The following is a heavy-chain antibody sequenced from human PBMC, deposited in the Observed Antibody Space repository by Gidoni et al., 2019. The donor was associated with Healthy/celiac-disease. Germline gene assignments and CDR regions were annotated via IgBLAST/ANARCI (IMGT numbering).Heavy chain of an antibody. CDR2: IYFSGST. D-gene: IGHD2-2*01. Sequence: QVQLQESGPGLVKPAGTLSLTCGVAGGSISSYYWSWIRQPPGKVLEWIWYIYFSGSTNYNPSLKRRVTISVDTSKNLFSLKLSFVTAADTAVYCCASGQLREGFGYWGQGTLVTVSS. CDR3: ASGQLREGFGY. V-gene: IGHV4-59*01. CDR1: GGSISSYY. J-gene: IGHJ4*02.